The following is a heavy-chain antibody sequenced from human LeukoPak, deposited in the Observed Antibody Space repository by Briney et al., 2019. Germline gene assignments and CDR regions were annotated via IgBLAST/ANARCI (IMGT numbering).Heavy chain of an antibody. J-gene: IGHJ4*02. V-gene: IGHV3-48*03. Sequence: PGRSLRLSCAASGFTFSSYAMHWVRQAPGKGLEWVSYISSSGSTIYYADSVKGRFTISRDNAKNSLYLQMNSLRAEDTAVYYCARVGLGVTKFFDYWGQGTLVTVSS. D-gene: IGHD4-17*01. CDR2: ISSSGSTI. CDR3: ARVGLGVTKFFDY. CDR1: GFTFSSYA.